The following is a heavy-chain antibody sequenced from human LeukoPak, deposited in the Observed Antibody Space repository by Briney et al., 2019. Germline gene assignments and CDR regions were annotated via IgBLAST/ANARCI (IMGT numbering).Heavy chain of an antibody. CDR3: ARDPSVGGFSGSELDF. Sequence: GGSLRLSCAGSGFTFSQYFMHWVRQAPGKGLEYLSVISYNGEQTYYSKSVTGRFTISRDSSKNMLYLQMGSLRPEDTAVYFCARDPSVGGFSGSELDFWGQGTLVTVSS. CDR2: ISYNGEQT. J-gene: IGHJ4*02. D-gene: IGHD3-22*01. V-gene: IGHV3-64*01. CDR1: GFTFSQYF.